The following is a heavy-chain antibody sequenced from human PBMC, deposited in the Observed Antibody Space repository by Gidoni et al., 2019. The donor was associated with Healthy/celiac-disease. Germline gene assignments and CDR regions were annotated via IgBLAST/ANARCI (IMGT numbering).Heavy chain of an antibody. CDR2: IYYSGST. Sequence: QVQLPESGPGLVKPSETLSLTCTLSGGSISSYYWSWIRQPPGKGLEWIGYIYYSGSTNYNPSLKSRVTISVDTSKNQFSLKLSSVTAADTAVYYCARGYGDWDDYWGQGTLVTVSS. V-gene: IGHV4-59*01. J-gene: IGHJ4*02. CDR3: ARGYGDWDDY. CDR1: GGSISSYY. D-gene: IGHD4-17*01.